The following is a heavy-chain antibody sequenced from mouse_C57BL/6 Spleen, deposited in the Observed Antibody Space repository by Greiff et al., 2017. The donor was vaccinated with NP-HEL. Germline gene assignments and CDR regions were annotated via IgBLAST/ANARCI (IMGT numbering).Heavy chain of an antibody. D-gene: IGHD1-1*01. Sequence: QVQLQQPGAELVKPGASVKMSCKASGYTFTSYWITWVKQRPGQGLEWIGDIYPGSGSTNYNEKFKSKATLTVDTSSSTAYMQLSSLTSEDSAVYYCARSGTTVVVPLDYWGQGTTLTVSS. J-gene: IGHJ2*01. CDR1: GYTFTSYW. CDR3: ARSGTTVVVPLDY. CDR2: IYPGSGST. V-gene: IGHV1-55*01.